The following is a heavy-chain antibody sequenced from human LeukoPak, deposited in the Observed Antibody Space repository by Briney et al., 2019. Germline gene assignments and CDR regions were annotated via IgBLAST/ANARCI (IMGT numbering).Heavy chain of an antibody. CDR2: ISYDGSNK. V-gene: IGHV3-30-3*01. CDR3: AKGSTVTTSWFDP. Sequence: PGRSLRLSCAASGFTFSSYAMHWVRQAPGKGLEWVAVISYDGSNKYYADSVKGRFTISRDNSKNTLYLQMNSLRAEDTAVYYCAKGSTVTTSWFDPWGQGTLVTVSS. J-gene: IGHJ5*02. D-gene: IGHD4-17*01. CDR1: GFTFSSYA.